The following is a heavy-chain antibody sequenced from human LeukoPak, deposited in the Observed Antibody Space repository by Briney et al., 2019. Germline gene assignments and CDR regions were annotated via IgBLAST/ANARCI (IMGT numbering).Heavy chain of an antibody. Sequence: TSETLSLTCAVYGGSFSGYYWSWIRQPPGKGLEWIGEINHSGSTNYNPSLKSRVTISVDTSKNQFSLKLSSVTAADTAVYYCARPRVRGVIIRGFDYWGQGTLVTVSS. D-gene: IGHD3-10*01. V-gene: IGHV4-34*01. CDR1: GGSFSGYY. CDR2: INHSGST. J-gene: IGHJ4*01. CDR3: ARPRVRGVIIRGFDY.